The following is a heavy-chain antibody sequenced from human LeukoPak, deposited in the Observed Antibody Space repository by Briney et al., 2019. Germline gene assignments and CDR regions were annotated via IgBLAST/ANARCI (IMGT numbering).Heavy chain of an antibody. D-gene: IGHD2-15*01. V-gene: IGHV3-48*02. CDR2: IGLSDSAI. Sequence: GGSLRLSCAASGFTFSTYTMNWVRQAPGKGLEWISYIGLSDSAIFYADSVKGRFTISRDSAKNSLFLQMNSLSDEDTAVYYCARDHQWSFDSWGQGTLVTVSS. CDR1: GFTFSTYT. J-gene: IGHJ4*02. CDR3: ARDHQWSFDS.